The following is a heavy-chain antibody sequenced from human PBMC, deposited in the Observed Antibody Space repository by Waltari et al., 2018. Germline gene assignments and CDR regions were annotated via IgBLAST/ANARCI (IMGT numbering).Heavy chain of an antibody. CDR3: ARNRRWELDY. J-gene: IGHJ4*02. Sequence: QLQLQESGPGLVKPSEHLSLTCTVSGGSISSSSYYWGWIRLPPGKGLECIGSIYYSGSTYYNPSLKSRVTISVDTSKNQFSLKLSSVTAADTAVYYCARNRRWELDYWCQGTLVTVSS. CDR2: IYYSGST. CDR1: GGSISSSSYY. V-gene: IGHV4-39*01. D-gene: IGHD1-26*01.